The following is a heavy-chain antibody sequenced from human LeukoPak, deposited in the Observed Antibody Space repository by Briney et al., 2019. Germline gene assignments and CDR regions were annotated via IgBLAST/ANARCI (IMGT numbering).Heavy chain of an antibody. CDR1: GLTFSSYA. CDR2: ISGSGGST. CDR3: AKAIGDYVAFDI. D-gene: IGHD4-17*01. Sequence: PGGSLRLSCAASGLTFSSYAMSWVRQAPGKGLEWVSAISGSGGSTYYADSVKGRFTISRDNSKNTLYLRMNSLRAEDTAVYYCAKAIGDYVAFDIWGQGTMVTVSS. J-gene: IGHJ3*02. V-gene: IGHV3-23*01.